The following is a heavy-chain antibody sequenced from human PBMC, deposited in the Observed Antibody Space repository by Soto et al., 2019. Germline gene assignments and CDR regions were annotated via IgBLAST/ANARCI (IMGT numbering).Heavy chain of an antibody. Sequence: ASVKVSCKASGYTFTSYGISWVRQAPGQGLEWMGWISAYNGNTNYAQKLQGRVTMTTDTSTSTAYMELRSLRSDDTAVYYCARSEPTPLLDFRSITIFGVVNLFDPWGQGTLVTVSS. CDR2: ISAYNGNT. V-gene: IGHV1-18*04. CDR3: ARSEPTPLLDFRSITIFGVVNLFDP. D-gene: IGHD3-3*01. CDR1: GYTFTSYG. J-gene: IGHJ5*02.